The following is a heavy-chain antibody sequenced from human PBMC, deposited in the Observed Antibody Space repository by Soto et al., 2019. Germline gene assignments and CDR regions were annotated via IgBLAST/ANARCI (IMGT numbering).Heavy chain of an antibody. D-gene: IGHD6-19*01. Sequence: QVQLQESGPGLVKPSETLSLTGTVSGGSISSGDYYWNWIRQSPGKALEFIGYIYYSGSTHYSPSLESRVSMSVDTSKNQYFLNLKSVTAADTAVYYCARGRSGWYTVAGWFAPWGQGTLVTVSS. CDR3: ARGRSGWYTVAGWFAP. CDR2: IYYSGST. CDR1: GGSISSGDYY. J-gene: IGHJ5*02. V-gene: IGHV4-30-4*01.